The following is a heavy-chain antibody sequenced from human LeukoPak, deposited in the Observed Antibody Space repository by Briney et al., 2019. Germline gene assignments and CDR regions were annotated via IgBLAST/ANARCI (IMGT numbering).Heavy chain of an antibody. V-gene: IGHV3-7*03. Sequence: QPGGSLRLSCAASGFTMRNHWMSWVRQAPGTGLEWVANIKQDGSDRNYVTSVRGRFTISRDNAESSLYLQMNSLRVEDTAVYYCVRNLAVAGTCFDSWGQGTLVTVSS. J-gene: IGHJ4*02. D-gene: IGHD6-19*01. CDR2: IKQDGSDR. CDR1: GFTMRNHW. CDR3: VRNLAVAGTCFDS.